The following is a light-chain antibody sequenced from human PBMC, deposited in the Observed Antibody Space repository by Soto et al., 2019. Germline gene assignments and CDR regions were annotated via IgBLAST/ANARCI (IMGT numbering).Light chain of an antibody. CDR3: QQYDNWPS. Sequence: IVMTQAPATLSVSPGERATLSCRASQSVSTNLAWYQQKPGQAPRLLIFGASTRATGIPARFSGSGSGTEFTLTISSLQSDDFAFYSCQQYDNWPSFGQGTKVEIK. CDR1: QSVSTN. CDR2: GAS. V-gene: IGKV3-15*01. J-gene: IGKJ1*01.